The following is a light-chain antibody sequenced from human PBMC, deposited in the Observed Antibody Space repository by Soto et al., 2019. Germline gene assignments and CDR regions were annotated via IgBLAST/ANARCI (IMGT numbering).Light chain of an antibody. CDR1: QSVSTSY. CDR2: GAS. CDR3: QQRHNWPIT. V-gene: IGKV3D-20*02. Sequence: EIVLTQSPGTLSLSPGERGTLSCRASQSVSTSYVEWYQQHPGQAQRLLIYGASSRATGIPDRFSASGAGTDFTLTISRLEPEDFGVYYCQQRHNWPITVGQGTRLDIK. J-gene: IGKJ5*01.